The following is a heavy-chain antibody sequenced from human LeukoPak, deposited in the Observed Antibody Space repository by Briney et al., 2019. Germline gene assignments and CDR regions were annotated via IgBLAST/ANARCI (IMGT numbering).Heavy chain of an antibody. V-gene: IGHV4-34*01. CDR1: GGSSSGDY. CDR2: INHSGST. D-gene: IGHD6-13*01. Sequence: SETLSLTCAVYGGSSSGDYWSWIRQPPGKGLEWIGEINHSGSTNYNPSLKSRVTISIDTSKNQFSLNLSSVTAADTAVYYCASAWVRITAVGKNTRFDPWGQGTQVTVSS. CDR3: ASAWVRITAVGKNTRFDP. J-gene: IGHJ5*02.